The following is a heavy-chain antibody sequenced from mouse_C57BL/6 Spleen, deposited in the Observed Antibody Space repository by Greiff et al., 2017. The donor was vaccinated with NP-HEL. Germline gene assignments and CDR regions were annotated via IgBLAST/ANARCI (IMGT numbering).Heavy chain of an antibody. Sequence: DVMLVESGGGLVKPGGSLKLSCAASGFTFSSYAMSWVRQTPEKRLEWVATISDGGSYTYYPDNVKGRFTISRDNAKNNLYLQMSHLKSEDTAMYYCAREGATVVEGYFDYWGQGTTLTVSS. J-gene: IGHJ2*01. CDR3: AREGATVVEGYFDY. CDR1: GFTFSSYA. D-gene: IGHD1-1*01. CDR2: ISDGGSYT. V-gene: IGHV5-4*01.